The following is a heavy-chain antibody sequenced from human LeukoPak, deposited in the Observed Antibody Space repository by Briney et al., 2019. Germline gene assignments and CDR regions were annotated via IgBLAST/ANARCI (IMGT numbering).Heavy chain of an antibody. V-gene: IGHV4-34*01. D-gene: IGHD2-2*01. CDR2: INHSGST. Sequence: SETLSLTCAVYGGSFSGYYWSWICKPPGKGLEWIGEINHSGSTNYNPSLKSRVTISVDTSKNQFSLKLSSVTAADTAVYYCARALTMPTHWGQGTLVTVSS. CDR3: ARALTMPTH. J-gene: IGHJ4*02. CDR1: GGSFSGYY.